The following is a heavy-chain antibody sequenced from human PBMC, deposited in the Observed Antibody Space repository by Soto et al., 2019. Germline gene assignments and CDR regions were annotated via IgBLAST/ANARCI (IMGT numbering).Heavy chain of an antibody. CDR3: AKDGPGGCSGGSCYSVDDY. CDR1: GFTFSSYG. V-gene: IGHV3-30*18. Sequence: QVQLVESGGGVVQPGRSLRLSCAASGFTFSSYGMHWVRQAPGKGLEWVAVISYDGSNKYYADSVKGRFTISRYNSKNTLYLQMNSLRAEDTAVYYCAKDGPGGCSGGSCYSVDDYWGQGTLVTVSS. CDR2: ISYDGSNK. J-gene: IGHJ4*02. D-gene: IGHD2-15*01.